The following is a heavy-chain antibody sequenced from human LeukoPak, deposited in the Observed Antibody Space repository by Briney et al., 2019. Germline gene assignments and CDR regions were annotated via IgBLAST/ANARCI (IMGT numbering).Heavy chain of an antibody. CDR2: IYYSGNF. J-gene: IGHJ2*01. Sequence: SETLSLTCTVSGGSISSYYWSWIRQPPGKGLEWIGDIYYSGNFNYNPSLKSRVTISVDTSKNQFSLKLSSVTAADTAVYYCARQTYYYDSSGYCYGYFDLWGRGILVTVSS. CDR1: GGSISSYY. V-gene: IGHV4-59*08. CDR3: ARQTYYYDSSGYCYGYFDL. D-gene: IGHD3-22*01.